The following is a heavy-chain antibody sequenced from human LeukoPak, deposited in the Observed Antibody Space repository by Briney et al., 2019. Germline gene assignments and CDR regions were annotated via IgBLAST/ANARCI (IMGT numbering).Heavy chain of an antibody. J-gene: IGHJ4*02. V-gene: IGHV3-43*01. D-gene: IGHD1-1*01. CDR1: GFTFADYT. Sequence: GGSLRLSCAASGFTFADYTMHWVRQAPGKGLEWVSLINWDGGRTYYADSMKGRFTISRDNSKNTLYLQMNSLRAEDTAVYYCATLRKSLWIPEFDFWGQGTLVTVSS. CDR2: INWDGGRT. CDR3: ATLRKSLWIPEFDF.